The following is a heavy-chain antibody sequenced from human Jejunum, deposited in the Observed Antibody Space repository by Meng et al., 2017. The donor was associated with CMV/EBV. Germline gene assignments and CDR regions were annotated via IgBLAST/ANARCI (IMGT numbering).Heavy chain of an antibody. D-gene: IGHD5-12*01. Sequence: SVSSSSNYEMYVVRQPAGKVLEWVAYISSSGATTYYADAVRGRLAVSRDNSKKSLYLEINSLRAEDSGVYYCASNLGQWLSWFDPWGQGTVVTVSS. CDR3: ASNLGQWLSWFDP. CDR2: ISSSGATT. CDR1: VSSSSNYE. V-gene: IGHV3-48*03. J-gene: IGHJ5*02.